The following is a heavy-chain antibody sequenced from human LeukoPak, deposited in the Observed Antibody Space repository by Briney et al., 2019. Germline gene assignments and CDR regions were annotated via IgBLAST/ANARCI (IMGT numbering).Heavy chain of an antibody. CDR2: IKSKTDGGTA. J-gene: IGHJ4*02. V-gene: IGHV3-15*01. Sequence: AGGSLRLSCAASGFSFSSCAMSWVRQAPGKGLEWVGHIKSKTDGGTASYAAPVEGRFTIARDDSKSTLHLQMNSLKTEDTAVYYCACFWSGYGLSYWGQGTLVTFSS. CDR1: GFSFSSCA. D-gene: IGHD3-3*01. CDR3: ACFWSGYGLSY.